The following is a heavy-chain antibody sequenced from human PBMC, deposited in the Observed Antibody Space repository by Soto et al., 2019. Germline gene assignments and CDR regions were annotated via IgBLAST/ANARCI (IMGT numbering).Heavy chain of an antibody. CDR3: AKDDYLFIAAANYYYYGMDV. J-gene: IGHJ6*02. Sequence: GGSLRLSCAASGFTFSSYAMSWVRQAPGKGLEWVSAISGSGGSTYYADSVKGRFTISRDNSKNTLYLQMNSLRAEDTAVYYCAKDDYLFIAAANYYYYGMDVWGQGTTVTVPS. V-gene: IGHV3-23*01. CDR2: ISGSGGST. D-gene: IGHD6-13*01. CDR1: GFTFSSYA.